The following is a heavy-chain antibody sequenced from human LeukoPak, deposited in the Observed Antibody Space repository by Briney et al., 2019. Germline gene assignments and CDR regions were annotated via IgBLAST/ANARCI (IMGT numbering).Heavy chain of an antibody. CDR3: ERVSMSQY. V-gene: IGHV3-30*02. CDR1: GFIFSSYG. J-gene: IGHJ4*02. Sequence: GGSLRLSCAASGFIFSSYGMHWVRQAPDKGLEWVTFIRYDGSRKYYADSVKGRFTISRDSSKNTLYLQMNNLSVEDTAVYYCERVSMSQYWGQGTLVTVSS. CDR2: IRYDGSRK. D-gene: IGHD5/OR15-5a*01.